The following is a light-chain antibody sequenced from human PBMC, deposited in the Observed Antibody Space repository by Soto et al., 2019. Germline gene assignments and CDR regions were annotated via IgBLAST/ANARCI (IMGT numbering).Light chain of an antibody. CDR2: DAS. Sequence: MTQSPATLSVSHGERATLSCRASQSVSSNLAWHQQKPGKAPKLLIYDASSLESGVPSRFSGSGSGTEFTLTISSLQPDDFATYYCQQYNSYWTFGQGSKVDI. CDR1: QSVSSN. J-gene: IGKJ1*01. CDR3: QQYNSYWT. V-gene: IGKV1-5*01.